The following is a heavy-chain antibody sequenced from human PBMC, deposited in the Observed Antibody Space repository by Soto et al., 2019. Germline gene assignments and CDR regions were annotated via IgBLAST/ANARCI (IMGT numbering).Heavy chain of an antibody. J-gene: IGHJ6*02. CDR1: GGSFSGYY. CDR3: AKIAAAGRAPGYYYYYGMDV. Sequence: SETLSLTCAVYGGSFSGYYLSWIRQPPGKGLEWIGEINHSGSTNYNPSLKSRVTISVDTSKNQFSLKLSSVTAADTAVYYCAKIAAAGRAPGYYYYYGMDVWGQGTTVTVSS. CDR2: INHSGST. V-gene: IGHV4-34*01. D-gene: IGHD6-13*01.